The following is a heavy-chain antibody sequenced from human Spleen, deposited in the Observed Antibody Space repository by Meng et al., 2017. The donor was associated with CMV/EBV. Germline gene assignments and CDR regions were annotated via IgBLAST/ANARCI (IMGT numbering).Heavy chain of an antibody. CDR1: RYPISGGYY. CDR3: ATSNMFFRFLY. Sequence: SETLSLTCTVSRYPISGGYYWGWIRQTPGKGLEWIGSIYHGGTNYYNLSLESRVVISLDTSKNQFSLKLNSVTAADTAVYYCATSNMFFRFLYWGQGTLVTSPQ. CDR2: IYHGGTN. J-gene: IGHJ4*02. V-gene: IGHV4-38-2*02. D-gene: IGHD3-3*01.